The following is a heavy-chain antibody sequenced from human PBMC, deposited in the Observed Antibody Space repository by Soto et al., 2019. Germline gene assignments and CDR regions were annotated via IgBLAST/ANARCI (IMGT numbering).Heavy chain of an antibody. CDR1: GFTFSSYA. V-gene: IGHV3-30-3*01. Sequence: QVQLVESGGGVVQPGRSLRLSCAASGFTFSSYARHWVRQAPGKGLEWVAVISYDGSNKYYADSVKGRFIISRDNSKTLYLQMNSLRAEDTAVYYCVRDKSPYSSGWHNRHFDYWGQGTLVTVSS. D-gene: IGHD6-19*01. J-gene: IGHJ4*02. CDR3: VRDKSPYSSGWHNRHFDY. CDR2: ISYDGSNK.